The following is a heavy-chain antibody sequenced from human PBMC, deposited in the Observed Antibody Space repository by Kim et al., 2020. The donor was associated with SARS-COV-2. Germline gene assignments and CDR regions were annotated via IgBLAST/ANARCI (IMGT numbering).Heavy chain of an antibody. Sequence: GGSQRLSCAASGFTFSNYSMNWVRQSPGKGLEWLSYISESSRTIYYADSVKGRFTVSRDNAKNSLYLQMNSLRDEDTAVYYCARGGDYWGQGTLVTVSS. CDR1: GFTFSNYS. D-gene: IGHD1-26*01. CDR2: ISESSRTI. V-gene: IGHV3-48*02. J-gene: IGHJ4*02. CDR3: ARGGDY.